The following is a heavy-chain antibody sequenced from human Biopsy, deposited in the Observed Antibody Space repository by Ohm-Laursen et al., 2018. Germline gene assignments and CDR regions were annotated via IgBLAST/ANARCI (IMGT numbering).Heavy chain of an antibody. CDR1: EFIFSRFW. CDR3: TRAEAGSGSLLYFDY. J-gene: IGHJ4*02. D-gene: IGHD3-10*01. Sequence: SLRLSCTAPEFIFSRFWMYWVRQAPGKGLVWVPRINSDGSSTNYADAVKGRFTISRDNAKNTVFLQMNSLRAEDTAVYYCTRAEAGSGSLLYFDYWGQGTLVTVSS. CDR2: INSDGSST. V-gene: IGHV3-74*01.